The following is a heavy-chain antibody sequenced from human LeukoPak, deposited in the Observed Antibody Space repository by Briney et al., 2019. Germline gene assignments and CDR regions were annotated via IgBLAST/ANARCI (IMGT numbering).Heavy chain of an antibody. CDR2: IYSGGST. J-gene: IGHJ4*02. CDR3: AKVEQWLVPSDY. D-gene: IGHD6-19*01. CDR1: GFTVSSNY. V-gene: IGHV3-53*01. Sequence: GGSLRLSCAASGFTVSSNYMSWVRQAPGKGLEWVSVIYSGGSTYYADSVKGRFTISRDNSKNTLYLQMNSLRAEDTAVYYCAKVEQWLVPSDYWGQGTLVTVSS.